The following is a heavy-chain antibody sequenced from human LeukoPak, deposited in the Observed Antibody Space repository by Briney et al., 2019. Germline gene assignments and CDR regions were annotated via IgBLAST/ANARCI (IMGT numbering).Heavy chain of an antibody. CDR3: ARDRGGIAVLRNFDY. D-gene: IGHD6-19*01. V-gene: IGHV3-53*01. J-gene: IGHJ4*02. CDR2: IYSGGST. Sequence: GGSLRLSCAASGFTVSSNYMSWVRQAPGKGLEWVSVIYSGGSTYYADSVKGRFTISRDNYKNTLYLQMNSLRAEDTSVYYCARDRGGIAVLRNFDYWGQGTLVTVSS. CDR1: GFTVSSNY.